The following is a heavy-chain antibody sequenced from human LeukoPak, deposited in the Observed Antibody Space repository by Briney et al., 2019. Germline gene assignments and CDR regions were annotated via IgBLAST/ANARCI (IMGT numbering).Heavy chain of an antibody. CDR2: ISGSGGST. CDR1: GFTFSSYA. J-gene: IGHJ3*02. V-gene: IGHV3-23*01. CDR3: AKDFVLRSVNFRGGGDAFDI. Sequence: GGSLRLSCAASGFTFSSYAMSWVRQAPGKGLEWVSAISGSGGSTYYADSVKGRFTISRDNSKNTLYLQMNSLRAEDTAVYYCAKDFVLRSVNFRGGGDAFDIWGQGTMVTVSS. D-gene: IGHD2/OR15-2a*01.